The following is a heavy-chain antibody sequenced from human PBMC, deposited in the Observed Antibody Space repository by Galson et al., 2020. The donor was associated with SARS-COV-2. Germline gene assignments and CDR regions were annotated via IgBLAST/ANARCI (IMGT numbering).Heavy chain of an antibody. D-gene: IGHD2-8*01. J-gene: IGHJ6*02. CDR1: GYTFTSYG. Sequence: ASVKVSCKASGYTFTSYGISWVRQAPGQGLEWMGWISAYNGNTNYAQKLQGRVTMTTDTSTSTAYMELRSLRSDDTAVYYCARNPPEAKDIVLMVDALGGNYCYGMDVWGQGTTVTVSS. CDR3: ARNPPEAKDIVLMVDALGGNYCYGMDV. CDR2: ISAYNGNT. V-gene: IGHV1-18*04.